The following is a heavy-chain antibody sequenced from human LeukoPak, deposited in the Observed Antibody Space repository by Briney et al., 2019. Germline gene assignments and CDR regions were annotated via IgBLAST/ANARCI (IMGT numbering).Heavy chain of an antibody. CDR1: GGSISSYY. D-gene: IGHD3-3*01. V-gene: IGHV4-59*01. J-gene: IGHJ4*02. CDR2: IYYSGST. Sequence: SETLSLTCTVPGGSISSYYWSWIRQPPGKGLEWIGYIYYSGSTNYNPSLKSRVTISVDTSKNQFSLKLSSVTAADTAVYYCAASYYDFWSGYRAHFDYWGQGTLVTVSS. CDR3: AASYYDFWSGYRAHFDY.